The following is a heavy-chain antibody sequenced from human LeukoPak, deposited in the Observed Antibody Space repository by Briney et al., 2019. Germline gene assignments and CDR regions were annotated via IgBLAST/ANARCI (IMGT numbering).Heavy chain of an antibody. V-gene: IGHV3-7*01. CDR2: IKPDGSEK. Sequence: PGGSLRLSCAASGFTFSSHWMSWVRQAPGKGLEWVGNIKPDGSEKYYVDSLKGRFIISRDNAKNSLYLQMNSLRAEDVAVYYCAKYFYDESGTHYFDYWGQGTPVTVSS. CDR3: AKYFYDESGTHYFDY. D-gene: IGHD5/OR15-5a*01. J-gene: IGHJ4*02. CDR1: GFTFSSHW.